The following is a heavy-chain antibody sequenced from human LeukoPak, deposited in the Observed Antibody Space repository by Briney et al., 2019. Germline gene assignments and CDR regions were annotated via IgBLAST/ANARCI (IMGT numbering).Heavy chain of an antibody. V-gene: IGHV1-2*02. CDR1: GYTFTAYY. D-gene: IGHD1-26*01. CDR3: ARDGRGIVNWFDP. J-gene: IGHJ5*02. Sequence: GASVRVSCKASGYTFTAYYMHWVRQAPGQGLELMAWINPDRGGANYAQKFQGRVTMTRDTSISTAYMELSRLRSDDTAVYYCARDGRGIVNWFDPWGQGTLVTVSS. CDR2: INPDRGGA.